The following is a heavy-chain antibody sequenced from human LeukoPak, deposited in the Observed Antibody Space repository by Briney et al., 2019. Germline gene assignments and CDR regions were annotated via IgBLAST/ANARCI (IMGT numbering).Heavy chain of an antibody. CDR3: ARATGGATIDY. J-gene: IGHJ4*02. V-gene: IGHV3-21*01. CDR2: ISSNSAYI. Sequence: KPGGSLRLSCAASGFTFSSYTMKWVRQAPGKGLEWVSSISSNSAYIYYPDSVKGRFTISRDHAKNSLYLQMKSLRAEDTAVYYCARATGGATIDYWGQGTLVTVSS. D-gene: IGHD1-26*01. CDR1: GFTFSSYT.